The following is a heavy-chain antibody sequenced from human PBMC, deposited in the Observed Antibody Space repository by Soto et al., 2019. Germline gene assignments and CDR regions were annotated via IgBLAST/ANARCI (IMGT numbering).Heavy chain of an antibody. CDR2: INPNSGGT. V-gene: IGHV1-2*02. CDR3: ASRLRYCSGGSCRRGDYYYYGMDV. Sequence: GASVKVSCKASGYTFTGYYMHWVRQAPGQGLEWMGWINPNSGGTNYAQKFQGRVTMTRDTSISTAYMELSRLRSDDTAVYYCASRLRYCSGGSCRRGDYYYYGMDVWGQGTTVTVSS. J-gene: IGHJ6*02. CDR1: GYTFTGYY. D-gene: IGHD2-15*01.